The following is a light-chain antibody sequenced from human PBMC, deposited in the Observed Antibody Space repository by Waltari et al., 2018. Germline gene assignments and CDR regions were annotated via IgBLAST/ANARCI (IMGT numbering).Light chain of an antibody. Sequence: DIQMTQSPSSLSASVGDRVTITCRASQSITRYLKWYQKKPGKAPKVLIYGASNLQGGVPSRFRGSGSGTDFTLTITSLQPEDFATYYCQQSDDDTWTFGQGTKVEIK. CDR3: QQSDDDTWT. CDR2: GAS. J-gene: IGKJ1*01. CDR1: QSITRY. V-gene: IGKV1-39*01.